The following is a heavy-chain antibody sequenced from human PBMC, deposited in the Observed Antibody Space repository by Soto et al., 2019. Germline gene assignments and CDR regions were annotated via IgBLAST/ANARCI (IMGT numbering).Heavy chain of an antibody. CDR2: INHGGTS. Sequence: SETLSLTCTVHGGSFSGYYWDWIRQPPGKGLEWIGEINHGGTSNYNPSLKSRAIISVDTSKNQFSLKLTSVTAEDTAVYYCARLVYDNSGYRPGWGQGTLVTVSS. CDR3: ARLVYDNSGYRPG. CDR1: GGSFSGYY. D-gene: IGHD3-22*01. V-gene: IGHV4-34*01. J-gene: IGHJ4*02.